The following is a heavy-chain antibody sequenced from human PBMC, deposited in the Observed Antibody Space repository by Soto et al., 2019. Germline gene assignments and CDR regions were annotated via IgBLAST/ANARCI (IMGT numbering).Heavy chain of an antibody. CDR1: GFTFSSYS. D-gene: IGHD3-22*01. V-gene: IGHV3-21*01. J-gene: IGHJ2*01. Sequence: GGSLRLSCAASGFTFSSYSMNWVRQAPGKGLEWVSSISSSSSYIYYADSVKGRFTISRDNAKNSLYLQMNSLRAEDTAVYYCARVLRAEDYYDSSGYWYFDLWGRGTLVTVSS. CDR3: ARVLRAEDYYDSSGYWYFDL. CDR2: ISSSSSYI.